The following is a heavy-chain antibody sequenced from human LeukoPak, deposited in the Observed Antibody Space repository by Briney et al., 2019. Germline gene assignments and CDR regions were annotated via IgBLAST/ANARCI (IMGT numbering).Heavy chain of an antibody. D-gene: IGHD5-24*01. Sequence: PEGSLRLSCAVSGFGVHTFAMSWVRQAPGKGLEWLASITKYDGRLYYADSVRGRFTISRDTSQNELYLQMNSLRVDDSAIYYCAKDHSADGWPTFEYWGRGTLVTVSS. CDR1: GFGVHTFA. CDR2: ITKYDGRL. CDR3: AKDHSADGWPTFEY. J-gene: IGHJ4*02. V-gene: IGHV3-23*01.